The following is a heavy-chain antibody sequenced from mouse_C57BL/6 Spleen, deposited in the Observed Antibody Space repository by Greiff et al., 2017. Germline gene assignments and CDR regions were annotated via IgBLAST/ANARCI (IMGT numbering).Heavy chain of an antibody. D-gene: IGHD2-3*01. J-gene: IGHJ3*01. CDR1: GYAFSSYW. CDR2: IYPGDGDT. CDR3: ARCMMVTVFAY. Sequence: VKLQQSGAELVKPGASVKISCKASGYAFSSYWMNWVKQRPGKGLEWIGQIYPGDGDTNYNGKFKGKATLTADKSSSTAYMRISSLSSEESSVCFSARCMMVTVFAYWGQGTLVTVSA. V-gene: IGHV1-80*01.